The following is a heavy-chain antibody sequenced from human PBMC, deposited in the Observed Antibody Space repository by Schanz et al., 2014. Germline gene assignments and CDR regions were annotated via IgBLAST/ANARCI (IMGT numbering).Heavy chain of an antibody. J-gene: IGHJ4*02. CDR3: AIIGVMVAVAGTRADY. V-gene: IGHV3-21*02. D-gene: IGHD6-19*01. Sequence: VQLVESGGGLVKPGGSLRLSCAASGFTISSYSMNWVRQAPGKGLEWVSSISSSGSYIYYADSVKGRFSISRDNAKNSLFLQMNRLRAEDTALYYCAIIGVMVAVAGTRADYWGQGTLXTVSS. CDR2: ISSSGSYI. CDR1: GFTISSYS.